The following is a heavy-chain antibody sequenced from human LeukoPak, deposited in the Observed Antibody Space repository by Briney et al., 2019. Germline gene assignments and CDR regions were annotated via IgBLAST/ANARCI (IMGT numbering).Heavy chain of an antibody. Sequence: SETLSLTCTVSGDSISSYYWSWIRQPAGKGLEWIGRIHTSGSTNHNPSLTSRVTMSVDTSKNQFSLKLSSVTAADTAVYYCARDSRSDYYGSGSYSDYWGQGTLVTVSS. CDR2: IHTSGST. CDR1: GDSISSYY. CDR3: ARDSRSDYYGSGSYSDY. V-gene: IGHV4-4*07. D-gene: IGHD3-10*01. J-gene: IGHJ4*02.